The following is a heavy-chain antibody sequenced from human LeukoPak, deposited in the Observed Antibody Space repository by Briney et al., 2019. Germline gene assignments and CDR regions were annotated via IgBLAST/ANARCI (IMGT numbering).Heavy chain of an antibody. Sequence: GGSLRLSCAASGFTFSSYAMHWVRQAPGKGLEWVAVISYDGSNKYYADSVKGRFTISRDNSKNTLYLQMNSLRAEDTAVYCCASRKDTPHLPDYWGQGTLVTVSS. V-gene: IGHV3-30-3*01. CDR3: ASRKDTPHLPDY. CDR1: GFTFSSYA. D-gene: IGHD5-18*01. J-gene: IGHJ4*02. CDR2: ISYDGSNK.